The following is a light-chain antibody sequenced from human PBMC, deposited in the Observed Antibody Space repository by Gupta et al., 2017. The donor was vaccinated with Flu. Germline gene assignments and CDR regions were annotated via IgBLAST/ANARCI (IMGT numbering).Light chain of an antibody. J-gene: IGLJ2*01. Sequence: QSALTQPASVSGSPGQSITISCTGTSSDVGGYNYVSWYQQHPGKAPKRMMYEVSNRPSGVSNRFSGSKSGNTASLTISGLQAEDEADYYCSSYTSSSTVFGGGTKLTVL. CDR2: EVS. V-gene: IGLV2-14*01. CDR3: SSYTSSSTV. CDR1: SSDVGGYNY.